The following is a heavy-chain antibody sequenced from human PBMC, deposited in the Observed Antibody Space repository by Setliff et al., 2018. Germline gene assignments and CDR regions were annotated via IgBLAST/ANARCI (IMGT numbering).Heavy chain of an antibody. J-gene: IGHJ4*02. CDR1: GYTFRNYA. V-gene: IGHV1-18*01. Sequence: ASVKVSCKASGYTFRNYAFAWVRQAPGQGLEWVGWISVYNGDTDYAQKFQGRVTLTTDTSTSTAYMELRSLTSDDSAFYYCARAPTVELVTIRTNSWFTYWGQGTLVTVSS. CDR3: ARAPTVELVTIRTNSWFTY. D-gene: IGHD5-18*01. CDR2: ISVYNGDT.